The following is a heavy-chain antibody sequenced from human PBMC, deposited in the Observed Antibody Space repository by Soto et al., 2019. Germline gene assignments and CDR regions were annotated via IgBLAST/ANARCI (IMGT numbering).Heavy chain of an antibody. CDR3: ARDQRYYGSGSYYSDS. J-gene: IGHJ4*02. CDR2: NSAYTGKA. D-gene: IGHD3-10*01. Sequence: QVQLVQSGPEVKKPGASVKVSCKTSGYVYISYGISWVRQAPGHGLEWVGWNSAYTGKADYAQKFQGRVTMTTETSTSTAFLELRSLRSDDTAVYYCARDQRYYGSGSYYSDSWGQGTLVTVSS. CDR1: GYVYISYG. V-gene: IGHV1-18*04.